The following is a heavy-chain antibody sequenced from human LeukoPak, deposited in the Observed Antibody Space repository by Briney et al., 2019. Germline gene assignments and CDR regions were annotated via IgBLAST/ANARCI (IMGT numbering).Heavy chain of an antibody. D-gene: IGHD1-1*01. CDR2: ISSNGGSI. J-gene: IGHJ4*02. V-gene: IGHV3-64D*06. Sequence: GWSLRLSCSASGFTFSSYAIQWVRQAPGKGLEYVTAISSNGGSIYYADSVKGRFTISRDNSKNTLYLQMSSLRAEDTAVYYCVPPPNELALHSWGQGTLVSVSS. CDR3: VPPPNELALHS. CDR1: GFTFSSYA.